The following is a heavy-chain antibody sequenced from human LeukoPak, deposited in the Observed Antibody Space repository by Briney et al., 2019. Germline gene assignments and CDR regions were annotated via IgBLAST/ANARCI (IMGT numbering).Heavy chain of an antibody. Sequence: VASVTVSCKASGYTFTVYYMHWVRQAPGQGVGWMGWINPNSGGTNYAQKFQGRVTMTRDTSISIAYMELSRLRSDDTAVYYCAREDWGVVVAAGIDWGQGTLVTVSS. CDR2: INPNSGGT. D-gene: IGHD2-15*01. CDR3: AREDWGVVVAAGID. V-gene: IGHV1-2*02. CDR1: GYTFTVYY. J-gene: IGHJ4*02.